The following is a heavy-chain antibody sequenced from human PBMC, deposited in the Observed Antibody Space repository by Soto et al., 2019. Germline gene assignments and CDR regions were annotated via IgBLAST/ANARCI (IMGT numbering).Heavy chain of an antibody. CDR3: AKERFGHLWLEDYGMDV. Sequence: QVQLVESGGGVVQPGRSLRLSCAASGFTFSSYGMHWVRQAPGKGLEGVALISYDGTNKYYADSVKGRFTISRDNFKNTLYLQMNSLRAEDTAVYYCAKERFGHLWLEDYGMDVWGQGTTVTVSS. CDR1: GFTFSSYG. J-gene: IGHJ6*02. V-gene: IGHV3-30*18. CDR2: ISYDGTNK. D-gene: IGHD5-18*01.